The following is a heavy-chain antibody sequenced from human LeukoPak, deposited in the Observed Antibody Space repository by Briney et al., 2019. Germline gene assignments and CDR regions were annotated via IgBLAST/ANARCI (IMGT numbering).Heavy chain of an antibody. J-gene: IGHJ5*02. CDR2: IIPIFGTA. V-gene: IGHV1-69*05. Sequence: ASVKVSCKASGGTFSSYAISWVRQAPGQGLEWMGGIIPIFGTANYAQKFQGRVTITTDESTSTAYMELSSLRSEDTAVYYCARDIVVVPAADGFDPRGQGTLVTVSS. CDR1: GGTFSSYA. D-gene: IGHD2-2*01. CDR3: ARDIVVVPAADGFDP.